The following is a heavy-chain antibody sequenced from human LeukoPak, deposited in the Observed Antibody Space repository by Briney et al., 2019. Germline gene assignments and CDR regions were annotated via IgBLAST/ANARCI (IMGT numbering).Heavy chain of an antibody. CDR2: IYSGGST. V-gene: IGHV3-66*01. CDR3: ARDIAAAGLAYYYYYGMDV. D-gene: IGHD6-13*01. CDR1: GFTVSSNY. Sequence: GGSLRLSCAASGFTVSSNYMSWVRQAPGKGLEWVSVIYSGGSTYYADSVKGRFTISRDNSKNTLYLQMNSLRAEDTAVYYCARDIAAAGLAYYYYYGMDVWGQGTTVTVSS. J-gene: IGHJ6*02.